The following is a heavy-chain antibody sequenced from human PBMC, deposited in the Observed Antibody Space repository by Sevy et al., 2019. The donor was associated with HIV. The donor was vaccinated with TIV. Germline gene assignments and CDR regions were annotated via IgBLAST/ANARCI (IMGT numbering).Heavy chain of an antibody. CDR2: IYHSGST. V-gene: IGHV4-38-2*01. CDR3: ARQCTNDVCYTGTGGDYYYMDV. Sequence: SETLSLTCAVSGYSISSGYYWGWIRQPPGKGLEWIGSIYHSGSTYYNPSLKSRVTISVDTSKNQFSLKLSSVTAADTAVYYCARQCTNDVCYTGTGGDYYYMDVWGKGTTVTVSS. J-gene: IGHJ6*03. CDR1: GYSISSGYY. D-gene: IGHD2-8*01.